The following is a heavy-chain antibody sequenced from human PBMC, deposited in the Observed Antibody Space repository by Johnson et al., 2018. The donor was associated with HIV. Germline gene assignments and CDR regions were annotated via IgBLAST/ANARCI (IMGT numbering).Heavy chain of an antibody. D-gene: IGHD3-3*02. J-gene: IGHJ3*02. CDR3: ARGALGAFDI. CDR2: INWNGGST. Sequence: VQLVESGGGLVKPGGSLRLSCAASGFIFSNAWMSWVRQAPGKGLEWVSGINWNGGSTGYADSVKGRFTISRDNSKNTLYLQMNSLRAEDTALYYCARGALGAFDIWGQGTMVTVSS. V-gene: IGHV3-20*04. CDR1: GFIFSNAW.